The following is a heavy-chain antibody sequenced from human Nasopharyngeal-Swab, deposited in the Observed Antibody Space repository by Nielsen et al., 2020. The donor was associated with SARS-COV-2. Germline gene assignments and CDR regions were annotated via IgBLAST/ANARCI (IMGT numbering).Heavy chain of an antibody. J-gene: IGHJ4*02. V-gene: IGHV4-61*02. CDR1: GGSISSGSYY. CDR2: IYTSGST. Sequence: SETLSLTCTVSGGSISSGSYYWSWIRQPAGKGLEWIGRIYTSGSTNYNPSLKSPVTISVDTSKNQFSLKLSSVTAADTAVYYCARDYGGNSPFNYWGQGTLVTVSS. D-gene: IGHD4-23*01. CDR3: ARDYGGNSPFNY.